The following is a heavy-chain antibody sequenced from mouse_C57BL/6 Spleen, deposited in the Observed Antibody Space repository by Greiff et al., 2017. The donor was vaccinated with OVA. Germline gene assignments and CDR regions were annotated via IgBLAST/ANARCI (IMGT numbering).Heavy chain of an antibody. V-gene: IGHV1-53*01. CDR1: GYTFTSYW. CDR2: INPSNGGT. J-gene: IGHJ4*01. CDR3: ARGYYGSSYYYAMDY. D-gene: IGHD1-1*01. Sequence: QVQLQQPGTDLVKPGASVKLSCKASGYTFTSYWMHWVKQRPGQGLEWIGNINPSNGGTNYNEKFKSKATLTVDKSSSTAYMQHSSLTSEDSAVYYCARGYYGSSYYYAMDYWGQGTSVTVSS.